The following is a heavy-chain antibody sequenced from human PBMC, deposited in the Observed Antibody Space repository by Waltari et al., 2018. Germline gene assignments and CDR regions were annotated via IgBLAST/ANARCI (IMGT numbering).Heavy chain of an antibody. Sequence: EVQLVESGGGLVQPGGSLKLSWAASGFTFRGSTMPWFRQASGKGLEWVGRIRNKANSYATGYAVSVKGRFTISRDDSKNTAYLEMNSLKTEDTAVYYCSTMGETSGYWGQGTLVTVSS. J-gene: IGHJ4*02. CDR3: STMGETSGY. D-gene: IGHD3-16*01. V-gene: IGHV3-73*02. CDR1: GFTFRGST. CDR2: IRNKANSYAT.